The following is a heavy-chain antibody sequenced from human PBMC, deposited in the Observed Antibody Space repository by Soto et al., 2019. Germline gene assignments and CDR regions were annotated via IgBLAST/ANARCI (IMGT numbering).Heavy chain of an antibody. J-gene: IGHJ5*02. V-gene: IGHV4-59*01. CDR1: GGSISAFY. Sequence: KSSETLSLTCTFSGGSISAFYWSWIRQPPGKGLEWIGHIYYSGSTNYSPSLKSRVTISIDTSKRQFSLKLRSVTAADTAVYYCARVGSGSYYDFNWFDPWGQGKVVTVSS. CDR2: IYYSGST. D-gene: IGHD1-26*01. CDR3: ARVGSGSYYDFNWFDP.